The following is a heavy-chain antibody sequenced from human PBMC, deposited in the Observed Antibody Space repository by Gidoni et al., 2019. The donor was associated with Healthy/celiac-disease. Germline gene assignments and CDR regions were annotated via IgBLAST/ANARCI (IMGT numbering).Heavy chain of an antibody. CDR1: GFTFSSQP. V-gene: IGHV3-30-3*01. CDR2: ISYDGSNK. CDR3: ARDPPSAYCGGDCYPSYYFDY. D-gene: IGHD2-21*01. J-gene: IGHJ4*02. Sequence: QVQLVEPGGGVVQPGRSLEPPCPAFGFTFSSQPMPWSRQAPGKGLAWVAVISYDGSNKYYADSVKGRFTISRDNSKNTLYLQMNSLRAEDTAVYYCARDPPSAYCGGDCYPSYYFDYWGQGTLVTVSS.